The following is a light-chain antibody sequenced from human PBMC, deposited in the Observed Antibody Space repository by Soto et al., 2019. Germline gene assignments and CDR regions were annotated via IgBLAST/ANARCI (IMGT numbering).Light chain of an antibody. V-gene: IGKV1-8*01. Sequence: AIRMTQSPSSFSASTGDRVTITCRASQGIASYLAWYQQKPGQAPKLLIYDASTLETGVPSRFSGSGSGTDFTFTISSLQTEDFATYYCQQHDDLPFTFGGGTKVDNK. CDR1: QGIASY. CDR3: QQHDDLPFT. CDR2: DAS. J-gene: IGKJ4*01.